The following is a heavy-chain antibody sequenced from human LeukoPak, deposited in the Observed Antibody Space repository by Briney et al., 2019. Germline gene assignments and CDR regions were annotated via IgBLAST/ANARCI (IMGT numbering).Heavy chain of an antibody. D-gene: IGHD1/OR15-1a*01. CDR2: IKQDGSEK. V-gene: IGHV3-7*04. CDR1: GFTFSSYS. CDR3: ARGKQNFDY. Sequence: GGSLRLSCAASGFTFSSYSMNWVRQAPGKGLEWVANIKQDGSEKYYVDSVKGRFTISRDNAKNSLYLQMNSLRAEDTAVYYCARGKQNFDYWGQGTLVTVSS. J-gene: IGHJ4*02.